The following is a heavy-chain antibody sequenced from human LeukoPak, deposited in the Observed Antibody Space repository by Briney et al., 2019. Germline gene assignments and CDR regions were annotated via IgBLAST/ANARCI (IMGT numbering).Heavy chain of an antibody. J-gene: IGHJ4*02. CDR2: ISGSGHRT. CDR1: GFTFSTYA. Sequence: GGSPRVPCAASGFTFSTYAMSGVPQAPGKGLEWASGISGSGHRTYYADAHKGRFTISRDNSKSKLYLQMNSLTAEDTAVYSCAKLTTAAGGLFDHWGQGTLVTVSS. D-gene: IGHD4-11*01. V-gene: IGHV3-23*01. CDR3: AKLTTAAGGLFDH.